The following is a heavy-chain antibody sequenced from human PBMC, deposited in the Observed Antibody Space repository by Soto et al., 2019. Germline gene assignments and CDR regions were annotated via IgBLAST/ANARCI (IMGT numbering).Heavy chain of an antibody. V-gene: IGHV1-46*01. CDR2: INPSGRST. D-gene: IGHD1-26*01. Sequence: QVQLVQSGAEVKKPGASVKVSCKASGYTFTSYYMHWVRQAPGQGGESMGIINPSGRSTSYAQKFQGRVTMTRDTSTSTVYMELSRLRSEDTAVYYCARAGLGGSYYDYWGQGTLVTVSS. CDR1: GYTFTSYY. CDR3: ARAGLGGSYYDY. J-gene: IGHJ4*02.